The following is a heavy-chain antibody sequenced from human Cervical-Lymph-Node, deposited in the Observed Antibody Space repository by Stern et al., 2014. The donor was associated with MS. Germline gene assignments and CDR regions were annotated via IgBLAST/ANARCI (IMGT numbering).Heavy chain of an antibody. CDR2: VWSDGNNP. J-gene: IGHJ4*02. CDR1: GFTFSGYG. V-gene: IGHV3-33*01. D-gene: IGHD3-16*01. Sequence: VQLVESGGGVVQPGKSLRLSCVASGFTFSGYGMHWVRQAPGKGLEWVAFVWSDGNNPSYAGSVQGRFPIARDNLQNTLHLHMNNVTAADTARYYCARGRNVGVNYYFDYWGQGSLVTVSS. CDR3: ARGRNVGVNYYFDY.